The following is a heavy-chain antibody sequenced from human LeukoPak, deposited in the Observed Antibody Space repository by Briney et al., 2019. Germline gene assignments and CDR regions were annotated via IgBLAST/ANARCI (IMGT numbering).Heavy chain of an antibody. D-gene: IGHD5-18*01. CDR2: IKQDGSDK. V-gene: IGHV3-7*01. CDR1: GFTFSSSL. J-gene: IGHJ4*02. CDR3: ARGYSYGSTGTY. Sequence: PGGSLRLSCAASGFTFSSSLMSWVRQAPGKGLEWVANIKQDGSDKYYVDSVRGRFTISRDNAKNSLYLQLNSPRVEDTAVYYCARGYSYGSTGTYWGQGTLVTVSS.